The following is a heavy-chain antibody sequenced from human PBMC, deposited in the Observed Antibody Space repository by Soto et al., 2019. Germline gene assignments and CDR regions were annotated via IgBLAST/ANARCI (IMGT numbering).Heavy chain of an antibody. J-gene: IGHJ3*02. Sequence: QVQLVESGGGVVQPGRSLRLSCAASGFTFSSYGMHWVRQAPGKGLERVAVIWYDGSNKYYADSVKVRFTISRDNSNNTLYLQMNSLRAEDTAVYYCARAYYGSGSYRDAFDIWGQGTMVTVSS. CDR1: GFTFSSYG. CDR3: ARAYYGSGSYRDAFDI. V-gene: IGHV3-33*01. CDR2: IWYDGSNK. D-gene: IGHD3-10*01.